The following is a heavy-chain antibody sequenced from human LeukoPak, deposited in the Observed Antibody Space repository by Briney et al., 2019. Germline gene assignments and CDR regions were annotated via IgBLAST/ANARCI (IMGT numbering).Heavy chain of an antibody. CDR3: ARRYYYDNSGYYYAVDY. CDR2: VSHDGSNQ. Sequence: GGSLRLSCAASGFTFSSFEMHWVRQPPGKGLVWVAVVSHDGSNQYYAVSVRGRFTISRDNSKNTVYLQMNSLRTEDTAIYYCARRYYYDNSGYYYAVDYWGQGTLVTVSS. J-gene: IGHJ4*02. CDR1: GFTFSSFE. D-gene: IGHD3-22*01. V-gene: IGHV3-30-3*01.